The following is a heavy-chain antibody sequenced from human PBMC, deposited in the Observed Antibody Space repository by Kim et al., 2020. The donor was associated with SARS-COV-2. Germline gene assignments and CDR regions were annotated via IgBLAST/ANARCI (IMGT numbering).Heavy chain of an antibody. CDR3: ARRMDWFDP. J-gene: IGHJ5*02. CDR1: GGSISSSSYY. CDR2: IYYSGST. Sequence: SETLSLTCTVSGGSISSSSYYWGWIRQPPGKGLEWIGSIYYSGSTYYNPSLKSRVTISVDTSKNQFSLKLSSVTAADTAVYYCARRMDWFDPWGQGTLVTVSS. V-gene: IGHV4-39*01. D-gene: IGHD2-8*01.